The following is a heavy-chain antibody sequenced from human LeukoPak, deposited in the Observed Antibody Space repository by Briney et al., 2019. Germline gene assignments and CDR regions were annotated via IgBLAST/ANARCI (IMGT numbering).Heavy chain of an antibody. CDR2: INPNSGGT. D-gene: IGHD3-22*01. CDR1: GYTFTGYY. V-gene: IGHV1-2*04. Sequence: ASVKVSCKASGYTFTGYYMHWVRQAPGQGLEWMGWINPNSGGTNYAQKFQGWVTMTRDTSISTAYMELSRLRSDDTAVYYCARDQNPYYYDSSGYIALDAFDIWGQGTMVTVSS. J-gene: IGHJ3*02. CDR3: ARDQNPYYYDSSGYIALDAFDI.